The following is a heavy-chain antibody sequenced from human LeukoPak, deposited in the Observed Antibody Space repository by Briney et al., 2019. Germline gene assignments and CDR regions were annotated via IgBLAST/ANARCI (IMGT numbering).Heavy chain of an antibody. CDR3: ANYMTTVTTSAFDV. V-gene: IGHV3-23*01. CDR2: ISGSGGST. J-gene: IGHJ3*01. CDR1: GLTFRSYA. D-gene: IGHD4-17*01. Sequence: GGSLRLSCAASGLTFRSYAMSWVRQAPGKGLEWVSTISGSGGSTYYADSVKGRLTISRDNSKNTLYLQMNSLRAEDTAVYYCANYMTTVTTSAFDVWGQGTMVTVSS.